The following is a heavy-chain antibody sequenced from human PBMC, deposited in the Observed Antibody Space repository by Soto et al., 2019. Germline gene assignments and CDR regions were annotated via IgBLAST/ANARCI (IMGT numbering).Heavy chain of an antibody. CDR1: GGTFRTAA. Sequence: QVQLEQSGAEVKKPGSSVKVSCKASGGTFRTAAISWVRQAPGQGLEWMGGIMPVFRTPDYAQKFQGRVTSTADESTNTADREWSGLRADDTAVDYCARDNDRPQLGGNNYYVLDVWGQGTTITVSS. CDR2: IMPVFRTP. CDR3: ARDNDRPQLGGNNYYVLDV. V-gene: IGHV1-69*12. D-gene: IGHD2-8*01. J-gene: IGHJ6*02.